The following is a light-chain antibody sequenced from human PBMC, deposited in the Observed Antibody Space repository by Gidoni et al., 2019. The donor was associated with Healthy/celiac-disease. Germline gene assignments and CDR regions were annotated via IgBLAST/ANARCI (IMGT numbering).Light chain of an antibody. CDR1: QGIRND. Sequence: ATQMTQSPSSLSASVGDRVTITCRASQGIRNDLGWYQQKPENAPKLLLDAASSLPRGVPSRFSGGGSGTDFTLTISRLKPEDFATYYCLQDYNYPWTFGQGTKVEIK. J-gene: IGKJ1*01. V-gene: IGKV1-6*01. CDR3: LQDYNYPWT. CDR2: AAS.